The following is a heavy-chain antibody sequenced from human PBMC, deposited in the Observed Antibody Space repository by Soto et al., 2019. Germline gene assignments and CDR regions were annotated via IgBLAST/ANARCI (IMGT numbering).Heavy chain of an antibody. J-gene: IGHJ4*02. CDR2: ISSSSSYT. V-gene: IGHV3-11*05. Sequence: QVQLVESGGGLVKPGGSLRLSCAASGFTFSDYYMSWIRQARGKGLEWVSYISSSSSYTSYADSVKGRFTISRDNAKNSMYLQMNSLRAEDTAVYYCARPVRLGELSLPDYWGQGTLVTVSS. CDR3: ARPVRLGELSLPDY. CDR1: GFTFSDYY. D-gene: IGHD3-16*02.